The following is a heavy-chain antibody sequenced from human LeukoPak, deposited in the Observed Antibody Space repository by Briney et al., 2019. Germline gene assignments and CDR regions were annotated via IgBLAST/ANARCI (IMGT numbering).Heavy chain of an antibody. J-gene: IGHJ4*02. Sequence: ASVKVSCKASGYTFTSYGISWVRQAPGQGLEWMGWISAYNGNTNYAQKLQGRVTITTDTSTNTAYMELRSLRSDDTAVYYCARDNMVRGVIVYWGQGTLVTVSS. D-gene: IGHD3-10*01. CDR1: GYTFTSYG. CDR2: ISAYNGNT. V-gene: IGHV1-18*01. CDR3: ARDNMVRGVIVY.